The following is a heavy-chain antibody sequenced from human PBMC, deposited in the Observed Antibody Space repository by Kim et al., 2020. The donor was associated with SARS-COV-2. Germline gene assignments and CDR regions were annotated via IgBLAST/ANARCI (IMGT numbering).Heavy chain of an antibody. D-gene: IGHD6-19*01. CDR3: ARDSSGLFDY. J-gene: IGHJ4*02. V-gene: IGHV1-3*01. Sequence: NTKYSQKFQGRVTITRDTSASTAYMELSSLRSEDTAVYYCARDSSGLFDYWGQGTLVTVSS. CDR2: NT.